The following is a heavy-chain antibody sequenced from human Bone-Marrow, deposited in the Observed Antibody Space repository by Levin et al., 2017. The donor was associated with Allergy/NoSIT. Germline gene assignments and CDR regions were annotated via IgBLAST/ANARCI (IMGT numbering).Heavy chain of an antibody. J-gene: IGHJ4*02. Sequence: ASVKVSCKASGYTFTGYYMHWVRQAPGQGLEWMGWINPNSGGTNYAQKFQGRVTMTRDTSISTAYMELSRLRSDDTAVYYCARTYDSSGYYCFWDYWGQGTLVTVSS. D-gene: IGHD3-22*01. V-gene: IGHV1-2*02. CDR2: INPNSGGT. CDR1: GYTFTGYY. CDR3: ARTYDSSGYYCFWDY.